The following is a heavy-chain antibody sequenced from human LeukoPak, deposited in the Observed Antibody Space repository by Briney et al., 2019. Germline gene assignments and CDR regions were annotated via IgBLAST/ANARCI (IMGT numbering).Heavy chain of an antibody. CDR1: GGSISSGSYY. CDR3: ARDDFGSY. J-gene: IGHJ4*02. V-gene: IGHV4-61*02. Sequence: PSETLSLTCTVSGGSISSGSYYWSWIRQPAGKGLEWIGRIYTSGSTNYNPSLKSRVTISVDTSKNQFPLKLSSVTAADTAVYYCARDDFGSYWGQGILVTVSS. D-gene: IGHD3-10*01. CDR2: IYTSGST.